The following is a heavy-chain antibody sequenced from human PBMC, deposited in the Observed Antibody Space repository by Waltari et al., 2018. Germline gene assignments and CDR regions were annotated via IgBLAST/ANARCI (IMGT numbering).Heavy chain of an antibody. J-gene: IGHJ4*02. Sequence: QVQLQESGPGLVKPSETLSLTCTVSGGSISSYYWSWIRQPPGKGLEWIGYIYYSGSTTNNPSRKSRVTISVDTSKNQFSLKLSSVTAADTAVYYCARHMGRLNYFDYWGQGTLVTVSS. V-gene: IGHV4-59*08. CDR3: ARHMGRLNYFDY. CDR1: GGSISSYY. D-gene: IGHD1-1*01. CDR2: IYYSGST.